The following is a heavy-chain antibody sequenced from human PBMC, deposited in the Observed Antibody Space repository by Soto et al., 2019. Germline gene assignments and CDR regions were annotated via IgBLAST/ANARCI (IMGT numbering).Heavy chain of an antibody. Sequence: SVKVSCKASGGTFSSYTISWVRQAPGQGLEWMGRIIPILGIANYAQKFQGRVTITADKSASTAYMELSSLRSEDTAVYSCARLELRLGVWFDPWGQGTLVTVSS. V-gene: IGHV1-69*02. D-gene: IGHD1-7*01. CDR3: ARLELRLGVWFDP. J-gene: IGHJ5*02. CDR1: GGTFSSYT. CDR2: IIPILGIA.